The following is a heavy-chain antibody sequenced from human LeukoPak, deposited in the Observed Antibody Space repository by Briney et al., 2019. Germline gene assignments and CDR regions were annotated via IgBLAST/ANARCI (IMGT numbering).Heavy chain of an antibody. J-gene: IGHJ3*02. CDR3: AKGGIWGHAFDI. Sequence: GGSLTLSCAASGFTVSSNYMSWARQAPGKGLEWVSIIYSDSTTDYADSVKGRFTISRDSSKNSLYLQLNSLRAEDTAVYYCAKGGIWGHAFDIWGQGKVVTVSS. V-gene: IGHV3-66*01. CDR1: GFTVSSNY. CDR2: IYSDSTT. D-gene: IGHD2-15*01.